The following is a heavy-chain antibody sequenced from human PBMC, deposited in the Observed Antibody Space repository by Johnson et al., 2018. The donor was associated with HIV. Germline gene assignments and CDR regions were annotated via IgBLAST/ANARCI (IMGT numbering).Heavy chain of an antibody. Sequence: QVQLVESGGGVVQPGRSLRLSCAASGFTFSNYAMHWVRQAPGKGLEWVAVISYDGSKKNYADSVKGRFSISRDNSKNTLYMQMNSLRAEDTAVYYCAKDIRLVSAYYDILSGTSFDAFDIWGQGTMVTVSS. D-gene: IGHD3-9*01. CDR1: GFTFSNYA. CDR2: ISYDGSKK. CDR3: AKDIRLVSAYYDILSGTSFDAFDI. V-gene: IGHV3-30-3*01. J-gene: IGHJ3*02.